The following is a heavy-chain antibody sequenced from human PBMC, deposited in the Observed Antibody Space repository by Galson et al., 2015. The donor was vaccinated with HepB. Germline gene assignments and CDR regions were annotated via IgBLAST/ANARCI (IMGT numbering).Heavy chain of an antibody. D-gene: IGHD4-17*01. V-gene: IGHV1-2*02. J-gene: IGHJ4*02. Sequence: SVKVSCKASGYTITGYYMHWVRQAPGQGLEWMGWINHNSGATKYAQKFQGRVAMTREASITTVYVELSRLRSDDTAVYYCARDLDYVDYFDYWGQGTLVTVSS. CDR1: GYTITGYY. CDR3: ARDLDYVDYFDY. CDR2: INHNSGAT.